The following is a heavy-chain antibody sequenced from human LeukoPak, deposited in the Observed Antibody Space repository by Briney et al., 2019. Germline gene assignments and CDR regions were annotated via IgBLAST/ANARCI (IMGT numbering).Heavy chain of an antibody. J-gene: IGHJ6*04. Sequence: GGSLRLSCAASGFTFSGYWMNWVRQVPGKGLEWVANIKQDGSEKYYVDSLKGRFTISRDNAKKSLYLQMNCLRAEDTAVYYCAELGITMIGGVWGKGTTVTISS. CDR2: IKQDGSEK. CDR1: GFTFSGYW. CDR3: AELGITMIGGV. V-gene: IGHV3-7*01. D-gene: IGHD3-10*02.